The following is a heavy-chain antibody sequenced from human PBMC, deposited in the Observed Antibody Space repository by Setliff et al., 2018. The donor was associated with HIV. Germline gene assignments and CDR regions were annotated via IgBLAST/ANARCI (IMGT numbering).Heavy chain of an antibody. D-gene: IGHD3-10*01. Sequence: GASVKVSCKASGYTFTTYGINWVRQSPGQGLEWMGWSSAYNGNTNYAQKLQGRVTMTTDTSTSTAYMELRSLRSDDTAVYYCARDRAGDAFDIWGQGTMVTVSS. V-gene: IGHV1-18*01. CDR2: SSAYNGNT. J-gene: IGHJ3*02. CDR1: GYTFTTYG. CDR3: ARDRAGDAFDI.